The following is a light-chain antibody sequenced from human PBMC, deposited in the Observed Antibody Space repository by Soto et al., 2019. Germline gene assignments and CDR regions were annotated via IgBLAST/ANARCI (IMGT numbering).Light chain of an antibody. J-gene: IGLJ3*02. Sequence: QSALTQPASVSGSPGQSITISCTGTSSDVGRYNYVSWYQQHPGKAPKLIIYDVTYRPSGVSDRFSGSKSGSTASLTISGLQAEDEADYYCSSYTGSSTSFGGGTK. V-gene: IGLV2-14*01. CDR3: SSYTGSSTS. CDR1: SSDVGRYNY. CDR2: DVT.